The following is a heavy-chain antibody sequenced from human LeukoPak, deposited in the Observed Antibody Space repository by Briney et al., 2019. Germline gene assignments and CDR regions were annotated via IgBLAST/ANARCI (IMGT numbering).Heavy chain of an antibody. V-gene: IGHV3-23*01. J-gene: IGHJ6*03. CDR3: ARGQKSVGRVLAGTATYNYYYYMDV. D-gene: IGHD6-19*01. Sequence: PGGSLRLSCAASGFTFSSYAMSWVRQAPGKGLEWVSAISGSGGSTYYADSVKGRFTISRDNSKNTLYLQMNSLRAEDTAVYYCARGQKSVGRVLAGTATYNYYYYMDVWGKGTTVTVSS. CDR1: GFTFSSYA. CDR2: ISGSGGST.